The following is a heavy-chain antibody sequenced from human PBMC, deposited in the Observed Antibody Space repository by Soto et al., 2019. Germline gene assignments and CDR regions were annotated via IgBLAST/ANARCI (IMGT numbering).Heavy chain of an antibody. J-gene: IGHJ3*01. CDR2: IYRGGDT. CDR3: AKERGSVGEYWWRGAFAV. Sequence: GGSLRLSCAVSGFTVSYNYMSWVRQAPGKGPEWVSVIYRGGDTFYADSVKGRFTISRDNSKNTLHLQMDSLRPEDTAVYYCAKERGSVGEYWWRGAFAVWGQGTVVTVSS. V-gene: IGHV3-53*05. CDR1: GFTVSYNY. D-gene: IGHD3-10*01.